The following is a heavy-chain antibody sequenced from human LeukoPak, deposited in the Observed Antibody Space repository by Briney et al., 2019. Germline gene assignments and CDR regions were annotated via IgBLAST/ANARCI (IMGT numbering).Heavy chain of an antibody. Sequence: SETLSLTCTVSGGSISSSSYYWGWIRQPPGKGLEWIGSIYYSGSTYYNPSLKSRVTISVDTSKNQFSLKLSSVTAADTAVYYCAALLGDGSIDYWGQGTLVTVSS. CDR3: AALLGDGSIDY. D-gene: IGHD2-21*02. V-gene: IGHV4-39*07. CDR2: IYYSGST. J-gene: IGHJ4*02. CDR1: GGSISSSSYY.